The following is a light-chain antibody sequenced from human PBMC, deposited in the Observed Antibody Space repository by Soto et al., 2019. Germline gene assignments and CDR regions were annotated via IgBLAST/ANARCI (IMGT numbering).Light chain of an antibody. Sequence: DIQMTQSPSSLSASVGDRVTITCQASQDIKNYLNWYQRKPGTAPRXLIYAASSLHSGVPSTFSASGSGTDLALNITSLQADDGGTYYCQQGFSLPWTFGQGTKVDIK. CDR2: AAS. V-gene: IGKV1-39*01. J-gene: IGKJ1*01. CDR3: QQGFSLPWT. CDR1: QDIKNY.